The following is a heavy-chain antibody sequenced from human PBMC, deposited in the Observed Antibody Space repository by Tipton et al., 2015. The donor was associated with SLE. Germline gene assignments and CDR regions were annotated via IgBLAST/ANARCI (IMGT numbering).Heavy chain of an antibody. CDR1: GFTFSTYY. J-gene: IGHJ4*02. Sequence: SLRLSCAGSGFTFSTYYMHWVRQSPGKGLVWVSRISSGGSSTYYADSVKGPFTISRDTAKHTLFLQMNRLRVDDSAAYYCAIELDGCSGDCLRYWGQGALVTVSS. CDR2: ISSGGSST. V-gene: IGHV3-74*01. CDR3: AIELDGCSGDCLRY. D-gene: IGHD2-21*02.